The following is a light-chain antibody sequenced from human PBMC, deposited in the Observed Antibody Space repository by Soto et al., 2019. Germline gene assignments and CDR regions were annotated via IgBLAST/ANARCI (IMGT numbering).Light chain of an antibody. CDR3: CSYAGSSTLV. CDR1: SSDVGSYNL. CDR2: EGS. J-gene: IGLJ2*01. Sequence: YALKPASSLYGSPGQSSTICCPGTSSDVGSYNLVSWYQQHPGKAPKLMIYEGSKRPSGVSNRFSGSKSGNTASLTISGLQAEDEADYYCCSYAGSSTLVFGGGTKVTVL. V-gene: IGLV2-23*01.